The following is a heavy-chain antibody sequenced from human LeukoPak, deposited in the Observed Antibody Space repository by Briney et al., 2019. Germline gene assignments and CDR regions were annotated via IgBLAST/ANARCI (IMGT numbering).Heavy chain of an antibody. CDR1: GGSISSSNYY. CDR2: IYYSGST. Sequence: SETLSLTRTVSGGSISSSNYYWGWIRQPPGKGLEWIGSIYYSGSTYYNPSLKSRVTISVDTSKNQFSLKLSSVTAADTAVYYCARAGSRAIAVAGPNWRAFDYWGQGTLVTVSS. D-gene: IGHD6-19*01. J-gene: IGHJ4*02. V-gene: IGHV4-39*07. CDR3: ARAGSRAIAVAGPNWRAFDY.